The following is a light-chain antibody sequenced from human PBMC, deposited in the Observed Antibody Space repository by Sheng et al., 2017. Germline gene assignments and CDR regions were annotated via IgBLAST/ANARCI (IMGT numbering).Light chain of an antibody. Sequence: EIVLTQSPGTLSLSPGERATLSCRASQSVSSTYLAWYQRKPGQAPRLLIYGASSRATGIPARFSGSGSGTEFILTISSLQSEDFGVYYCQQYNNWPPRYTFGQGTKLEI. V-gene: IGKV3D-15*01. CDR2: GAS. J-gene: IGKJ2*01. CDR3: QQYNNWPPRYT. CDR1: QSVSSTY.